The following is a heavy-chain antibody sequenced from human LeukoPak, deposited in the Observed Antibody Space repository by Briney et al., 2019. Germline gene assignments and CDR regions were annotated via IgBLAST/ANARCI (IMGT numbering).Heavy chain of an antibody. CDR2: ISWNSGSI. J-gene: IGHJ4*02. D-gene: IGHD6-6*01. CDR3: AKDMGYGSSPAH. Sequence: GGSLRLSCAASGFTFDDYAMHWVRQAPGKGLEWVSGISWNSGSIGYADSVKGRFTISRDNAKNSLYLQMNSLRAEDTALYYCAKDMGYGSSPAHWGQGTLVTVPS. V-gene: IGHV3-9*01. CDR1: GFTFDDYA.